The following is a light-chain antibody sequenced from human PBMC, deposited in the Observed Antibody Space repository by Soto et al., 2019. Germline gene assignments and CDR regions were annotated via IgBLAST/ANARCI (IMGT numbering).Light chain of an antibody. CDR2: GAS. CDR3: QHYNNWPLT. V-gene: IGKV3-15*01. Sequence: EIVMTQSPATLSVSPGERATLSCRASQSISSNLAWYQQQPGQAPRLLIYGASTRATGIPARFSGSGSGTEFTLTISSLQSEDFVVYYCQHYNNWPLTFGGGTKVEIQ. CDR1: QSISSN. J-gene: IGKJ4*01.